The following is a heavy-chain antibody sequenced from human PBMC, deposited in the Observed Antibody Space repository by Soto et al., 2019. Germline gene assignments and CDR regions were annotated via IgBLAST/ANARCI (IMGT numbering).Heavy chain of an antibody. J-gene: IGHJ4*02. V-gene: IGHV3-7*05. CDR2: IKQDGSEK. CDR3: ARELAGLEY. Sequence: PGGSLRLSCVASGFTFSRFWMSWVPQAPWQGLEWAANIKQDGSEKNYVDFVKGRFTISRDNAKNSLFLQMSSLRADDTAVYYCARELAGLEYWGEGTVVIVSS. D-gene: IGHD1-1*01. CDR1: GFTFSRFW.